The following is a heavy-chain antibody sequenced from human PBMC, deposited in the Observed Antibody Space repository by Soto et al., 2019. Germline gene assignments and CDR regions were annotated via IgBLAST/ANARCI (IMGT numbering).Heavy chain of an antibody. CDR1: GYTVTHYY. CDR3: ARGRENDP. Sequence: GALLKVSGRASGYTVTHYYIHFVRQAPGQGLEWMGWINPKSGGTSYAQKFQGRVALTRDTSISTAYMELNSLRSDDTAMYYCARGRENDPWGQGTLVTVSS. J-gene: IGHJ5*02. D-gene: IGHD3-10*01. V-gene: IGHV1-2*02. CDR2: INPKSGGT.